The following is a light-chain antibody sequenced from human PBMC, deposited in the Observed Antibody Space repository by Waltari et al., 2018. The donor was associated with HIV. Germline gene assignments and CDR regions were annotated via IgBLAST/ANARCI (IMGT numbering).Light chain of an antibody. CDR3: QQYNTYSWT. CDR2: KAS. Sequence: DIQMTQSPSTLSASVGDRVTITCRASQLVSSWLAWYQQKPGKGPKLLIYKASTLQSGVPSRCGGSGYGTEFTFSISSLQPDDFATYYCQQYNTYSWTFGQGTKVEIK. CDR1: QLVSSW. V-gene: IGKV1-5*03. J-gene: IGKJ1*01.